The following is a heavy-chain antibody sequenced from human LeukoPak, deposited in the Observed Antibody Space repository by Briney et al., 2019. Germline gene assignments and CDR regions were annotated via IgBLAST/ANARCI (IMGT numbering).Heavy chain of an antibody. V-gene: IGHV4-34*01. CDR3: ARAKSTVSTYFDS. Sequence: SETLSLTCAVHGGSFSGYYWAWIRQPPGKGLEWIGEINPGGTTNYHPSLKRRVTISADTSKSQLSLELRSVTAADTAVFYCARAKSTVSTYFDSWGQGSLVTVSS. CDR2: INPGGTT. D-gene: IGHD4-17*01. J-gene: IGHJ4*02. CDR1: GGSFSGYY.